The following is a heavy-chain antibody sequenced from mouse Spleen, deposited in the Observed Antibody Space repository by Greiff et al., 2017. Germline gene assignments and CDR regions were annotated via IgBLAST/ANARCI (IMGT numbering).Heavy chain of an antibody. D-gene: IGHD2-12*01. CDR2: IDPSDSET. V-gene: IGHV1-52*01. J-gene: IGHJ2*01. CDR1: GYTFTSYW. CDR3: ARERSYYTDY. Sequence: QVQLQQPGAELVRPGSSVKLSCKASGYTFTSYWMHWVKQRPIQGLEWIGNIDPSDSETHYNQKFKDKATLTVDKSSSTAYMQLSSLTSEDSAVYYCARERSYYTDYWGQGTTLTVSS.